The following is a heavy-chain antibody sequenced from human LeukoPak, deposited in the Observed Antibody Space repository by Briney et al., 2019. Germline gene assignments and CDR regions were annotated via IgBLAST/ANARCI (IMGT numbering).Heavy chain of an antibody. J-gene: IGHJ4*02. CDR3: ASLPTYYYDSSGYYTDY. D-gene: IGHD3-22*01. CDR1: GYTFTEYY. Sequence: ASVKVSCKASGYTFTEYYMHWVRQAPGQGLELMGRINPNSGGTNYAQKFQGRVTMTRDTSISTAYMELSRLRSDDTAVYYCASLPTYYYDSSGYYTDYWGQGTLVTVSS. CDR2: INPNSGGT. V-gene: IGHV1-2*06.